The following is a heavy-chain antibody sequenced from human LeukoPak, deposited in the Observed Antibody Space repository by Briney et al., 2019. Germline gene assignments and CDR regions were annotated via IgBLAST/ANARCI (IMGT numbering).Heavy chain of an antibody. CDR2: INKDGSEK. V-gene: IGHV3-7*01. CDR3: ARNQHCSRDI. D-gene: IGHD2-21*02. CDR1: GFTLSVFW. J-gene: IGHJ4*02. Sequence: GGSLTLSCAAAGFTLSVFWVEWFRPAPGKGREWVANINKDGSEKYYMGSVAGRFSICRDHATDSLSLQMSCLRVADPAFSFCARNQHCSRDIRGQGILVTASS.